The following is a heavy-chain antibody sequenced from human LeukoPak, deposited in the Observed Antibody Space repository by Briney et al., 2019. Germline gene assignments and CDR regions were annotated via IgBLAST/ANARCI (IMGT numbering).Heavy chain of an antibody. D-gene: IGHD6-13*01. V-gene: IGHV3-21*01. CDR1: GFTFSSYS. CDR3: AREPDSSSWYPYDY. CDR2: ISSSSSYI. J-gene: IGHJ4*02. Sequence: GGSLRLSCAASGFTFSSYSMNWVRQAPGKGLEWVSSISSSSSYIYYADSVKGRFTISRDNAKNSLYLQMNSLRAEDTAVYYCAREPDSSSWYPYDYWGQGTLVTVSS.